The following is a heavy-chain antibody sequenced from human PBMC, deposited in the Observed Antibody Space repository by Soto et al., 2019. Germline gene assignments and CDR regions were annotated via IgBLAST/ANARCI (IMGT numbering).Heavy chain of an antibody. Sequence: VILSLTCAVDGGSISGYYWSRIRKPPGKGLEWIGEINHSGSTNYNPSLKSRVTISVDTSKNQFSLKLSSVTAADTAVYYCARGRGWPTGCFYGMDVWGQGTMVTVSS. CDR2: INHSGST. D-gene: IGHD2-8*02. J-gene: IGHJ6*02. V-gene: IGHV4-34*01. CDR1: GGSISGYY. CDR3: ARGRGWPTGCFYGMDV.